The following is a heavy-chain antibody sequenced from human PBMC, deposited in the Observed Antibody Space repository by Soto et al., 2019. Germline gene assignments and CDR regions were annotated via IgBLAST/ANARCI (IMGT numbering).Heavy chain of an antibody. D-gene: IGHD1-26*01. Sequence: QVQLVQSGAEVKKPGSSVKVSCKASGAVFRNYAINWVRQAPGQGLEWMGGIIPVFGTAAYPQKFQGRVTITADESTTTAYMELTSLKTEDTAVYFCARDRWGSYSFDSWGQGTLVTVAS. V-gene: IGHV1-69*01. J-gene: IGHJ5*01. CDR1: GAVFRNYA. CDR3: ARDRWGSYSFDS. CDR2: IIPVFGTA.